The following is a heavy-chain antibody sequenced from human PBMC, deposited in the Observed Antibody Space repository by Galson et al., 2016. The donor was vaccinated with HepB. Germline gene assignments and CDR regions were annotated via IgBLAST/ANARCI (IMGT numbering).Heavy chain of an antibody. J-gene: IGHJ4*02. CDR3: AKEDSMIVVGGFDY. CDR2: ISGSGGST. D-gene: IGHD3-22*01. Sequence: SLRLSCAASGFSFNNYAMSWVRQAPGKGLGWVSGISGSGGSTYSADSVKGRFTISRDNSKNTLYLQMNSLRAEDTAVYYCAKEDSMIVVGGFDYWGQGTLVTVSS. V-gene: IGHV3-23*01. CDR1: GFSFNNYA.